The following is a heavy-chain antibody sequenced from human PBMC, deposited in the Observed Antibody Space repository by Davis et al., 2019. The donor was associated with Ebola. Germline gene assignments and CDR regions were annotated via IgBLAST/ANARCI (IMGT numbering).Heavy chain of an antibody. CDR2: INPNDYDL. D-gene: IGHD4-17*01. J-gene: IGHJ3*02. Sequence: GESLKISCKASGYSFTSYSIGWVRQMPGKGLEWMGIINPNDYDLRYSPALQGQVTISADKSISTAYLQWSSLKASDTAMYYCARPKDYGDYAGDAFDIWGQGTMVTVSS. CDR3: ARPKDYGDYAGDAFDI. V-gene: IGHV5-51*01. CDR1: GYSFTSYS.